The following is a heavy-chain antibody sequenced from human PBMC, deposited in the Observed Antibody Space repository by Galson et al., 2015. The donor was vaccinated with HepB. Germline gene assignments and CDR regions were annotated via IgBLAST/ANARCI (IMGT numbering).Heavy chain of an antibody. J-gene: IGHJ4*02. Sequence: SETLSLTCAVYGGSFSGYYWSWIRQPPGKGLEWIGEINHSGSTNYNPSLKSRVTISVDTSKNQFSLKLSSVTAADTAVYYCARSLGWQGENWGQGTLVTVSS. D-gene: IGHD2-15*01. CDR2: INHSGST. CDR3: ARSLGWQGEN. CDR1: GGSFSGYY. V-gene: IGHV4-34*01.